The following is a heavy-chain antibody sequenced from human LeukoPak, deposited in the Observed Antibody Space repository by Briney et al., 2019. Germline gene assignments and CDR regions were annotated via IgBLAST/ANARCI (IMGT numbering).Heavy chain of an antibody. CDR2: FYHGGST. CDR1: GYSISTGYY. CDR3: ARVHPLKGAEGYFQH. Sequence: SETLSLTCTVSGYSISTGYYWDWIRQPPGNGLEWIGTFYHGGSTYYNPSLKSRVTISVDTSKNQFSLKLSSVTAADTAVYYCARVHPLKGAEGYFQHWGQGTLVTVSS. D-gene: IGHD1-26*01. J-gene: IGHJ1*01. V-gene: IGHV4-38-2*02.